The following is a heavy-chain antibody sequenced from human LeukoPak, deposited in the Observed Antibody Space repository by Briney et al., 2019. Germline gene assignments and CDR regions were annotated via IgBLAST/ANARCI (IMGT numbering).Heavy chain of an antibody. V-gene: IGHV4-30-4*01. CDR2: IYYSGST. CDR3: ASQFKGAYYGNSGYYLDN. Sequence: PSQTLFLTCTVSGGSISSGDYYWSWIRQPPGKGLEWIGYIYYSGSTYSNPSLKSRLTKSHDTSPSQFSLKLISVTAADTAVYFCASQFKGAYYGNSGYYLDNWGRGTLVTVSS. CDR1: GGSISSGDYY. D-gene: IGHD3-22*01. J-gene: IGHJ4*02.